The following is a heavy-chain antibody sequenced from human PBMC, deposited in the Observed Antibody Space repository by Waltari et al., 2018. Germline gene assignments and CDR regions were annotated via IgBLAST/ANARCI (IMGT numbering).Heavy chain of an antibody. J-gene: IGHJ3*02. D-gene: IGHD6-19*01. CDR2: ISYSGST. Sequence: QLQLQESGPGLVKPSETLSLTCTVSGYSISSTSFFWGWIRQPPGKGLEWIGSISYSGSTFYNPSLKSRVTISLDTPKNQFSLKLSSVTAADTAVYYCARDQRTSGFLIPDAFDIWGQGTMVTVSS. CDR1: GYSISSTSFF. CDR3: ARDQRTSGFLIPDAFDI. V-gene: IGHV4-39*07.